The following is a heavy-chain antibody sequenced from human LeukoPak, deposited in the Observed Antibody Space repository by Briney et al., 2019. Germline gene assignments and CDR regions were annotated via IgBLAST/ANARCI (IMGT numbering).Heavy chain of an antibody. D-gene: IGHD2-15*01. V-gene: IGHV3-15*01. CDR3: TTDPDIDGGGC. CDR1: GFTFNNAW. J-gene: IGHJ1*01. CDR2: IKRKTEGGTT. Sequence: GGSLRLSCAASGFTFNNAWMTWVRQAPGKGLEWVGRIKRKTEGGTTDYAATVKGRFTISRDDSKNTLYLQMSGLKTEDTAIYYCTTDPDIDGGGCWGQGTLVTVSS.